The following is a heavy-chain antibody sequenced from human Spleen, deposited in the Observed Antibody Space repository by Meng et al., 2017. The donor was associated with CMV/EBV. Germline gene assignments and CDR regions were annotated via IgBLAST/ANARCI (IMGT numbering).Heavy chain of an antibody. D-gene: IGHD4-11*01. CDR1: GFTFDDYA. CDR2: ISWNSGRI. CDR3: AKDYSNYPERPDY. J-gene: IGHJ4*02. Sequence: GGSLRLSCAASGFTFDDYAMHWVRQASGKGLEWVSGISWNSGRIGYADSVKGRFTISRDDAKNSLYLQMNSLRAEDTAFYYCAKDYSNYPERPDYWGQGTLVTVSS. V-gene: IGHV3-9*01.